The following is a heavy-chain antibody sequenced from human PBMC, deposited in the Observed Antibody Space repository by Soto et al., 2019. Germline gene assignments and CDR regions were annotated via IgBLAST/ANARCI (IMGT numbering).Heavy chain of an antibody. D-gene: IGHD6-19*01. CDR3: AIRLGVAGDY. J-gene: IGHJ4*02. Sequence: EVQLLESGGGLVQPGGSLRLSCAASGFTFSSYAISWVRQAPGKGLEWVSLISGSGGTTYYADSVKGRFTISRDNSKNTLYLQMNSLRAEDTAVYYCAIRLGVAGDYWGQGTLVTVSS. CDR1: GFTFSSYA. CDR2: ISGSGGTT. V-gene: IGHV3-23*01.